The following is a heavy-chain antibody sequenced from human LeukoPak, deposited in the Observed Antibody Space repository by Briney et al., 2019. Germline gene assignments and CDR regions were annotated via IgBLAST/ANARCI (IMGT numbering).Heavy chain of an antibody. CDR2: IYYSGST. J-gene: IGHJ4*02. D-gene: IGHD5-12*01. Sequence: SETLSLTCTVSGGSISSYYWSWIRQPPGKGLEWIGYIYYSGSTNYNPSLKSRVTISVDTSKNQFSLKLSSVTAADTAVYYCARDGYSGYDYSHTWPDYWGRGTLVTVSS. CDR3: ARDGYSGYDYSHTWPDY. CDR1: GGSISSYY. V-gene: IGHV4-59*01.